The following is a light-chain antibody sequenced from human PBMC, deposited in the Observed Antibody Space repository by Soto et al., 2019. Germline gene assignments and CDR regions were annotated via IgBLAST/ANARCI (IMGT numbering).Light chain of an antibody. J-gene: IGKJ4*01. CDR1: QGISSA. V-gene: IGKV1D-13*01. CDR2: DAS. Sequence: AIQLTQSPSSLSASVGDRVTITFRASQGISSALAWYQQKPGKAPKLLIYDASSLESGVPSRFSVSGSGSDFNFTISSLQPEDFATYYCQQFNNYPPLTFGGGTKVEIK. CDR3: QQFNNYPPLT.